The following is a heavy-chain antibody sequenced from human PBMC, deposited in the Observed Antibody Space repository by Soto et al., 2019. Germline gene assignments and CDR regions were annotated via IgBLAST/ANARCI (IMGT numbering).Heavy chain of an antibody. CDR2: INHSGST. Sequence: PSETLSLTCAVYGGSFSGYYWSWIRQPPGKGLEWIGEINHSGSTNYNPSLKSRVTISVDTSKNQFSLKLSSVTAADTAVYYCARGRDSLSGYYYYYMDVWGKGTTVTVSS. D-gene: IGHD2-21*01. V-gene: IGHV4-34*01. J-gene: IGHJ6*03. CDR3: ARGRDSLSGYYYYYMDV. CDR1: GGSFSGYY.